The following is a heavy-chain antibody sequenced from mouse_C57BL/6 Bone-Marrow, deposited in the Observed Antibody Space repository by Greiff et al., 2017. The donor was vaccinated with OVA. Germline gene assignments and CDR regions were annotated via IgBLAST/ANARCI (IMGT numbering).Heavy chain of an antibody. J-gene: IGHJ3*01. CDR2: ISYDGSN. V-gene: IGHV3-6*01. CDR1: GYSITSGYY. D-gene: IGHD4-1*01. Sequence: DVKLQESGPGLVKPSQSLSLTCSVTGYSITSGYYWNWIRQFPGNKLEWMGYISYDGSNNYNPSLKNRISITRDTSKNQFFLKLNSVTTEDTATYYCAKLAFAYGGQGTLVTVSA. CDR3: AKLAFAY.